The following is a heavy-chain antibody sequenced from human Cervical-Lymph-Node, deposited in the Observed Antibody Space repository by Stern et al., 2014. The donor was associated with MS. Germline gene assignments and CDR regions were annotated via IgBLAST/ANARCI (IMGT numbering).Heavy chain of an antibody. CDR3: ARWAYSSGWYNWFDP. Sequence: QVQLQESGPGLVKPSETLSLTCTVSGGSISSSSYYWGWIRQPPGKGLEWIGSIYYSGSTYYNPSLKSRLTISVDTSKHQFSMKLSSVTAADTAVYYCARWAYSSGWYNWFDPWGQGTLVTVSS. J-gene: IGHJ5*02. CDR2: IYYSGST. V-gene: IGHV4-39*01. CDR1: GGSISSSSYY. D-gene: IGHD3-22*01.